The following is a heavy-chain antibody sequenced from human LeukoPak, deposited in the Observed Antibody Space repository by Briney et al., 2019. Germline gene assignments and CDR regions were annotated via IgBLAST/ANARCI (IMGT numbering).Heavy chain of an antibody. Sequence: ASVKVSCKASGGTFSSYAISWVRQAPGQGLEWMGGIIPIFGTANYAQKFQGRVTITADESTSTPYMELSSLRSEDTAVYYCAREQDIVVVPAAPWFDPWGQGTLVTVSS. V-gene: IGHV1-69*13. CDR2: IIPIFGTA. D-gene: IGHD2-2*01. CDR3: AREQDIVVVPAAPWFDP. J-gene: IGHJ5*02. CDR1: GGTFSSYA.